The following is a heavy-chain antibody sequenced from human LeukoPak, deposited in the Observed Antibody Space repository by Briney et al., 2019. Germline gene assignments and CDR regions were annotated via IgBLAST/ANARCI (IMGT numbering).Heavy chain of an antibody. CDR1: GYTFTRYY. CDR2: INPGGGST. V-gene: IGHV1-46*01. D-gene: IGHD1-26*01. J-gene: IGHJ5*02. CDR3: ARVDVVGAMISWFDP. Sequence: ASVKVCCKASGYTFTRYYMHWVRQAPGQGLEWMGIINPGGGSTSYAQKFQGRVTMTRDTSTSTVYMELSSLRSEDTAVYYCARVDVVGAMISWFDPWGQGTLVTVSS.